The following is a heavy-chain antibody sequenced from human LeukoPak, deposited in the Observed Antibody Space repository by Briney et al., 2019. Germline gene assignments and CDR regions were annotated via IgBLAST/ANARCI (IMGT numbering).Heavy chain of an antibody. CDR2: IGTAGDT. D-gene: IGHD3/OR15-3a*01. CDR3: ARGTGTYFDY. V-gene: IGHV3-13*01. Sequence: GGSLRLSCAAAGFTLSTYDMHWVRQVTGKGLEWVSVIGTAGDTYYAGSVQGRFTISRENAKNSLYLQMNSLRAGDMAVYYCARGTGTYFDYWGQGTLVIVSS. J-gene: IGHJ4*02. CDR1: GFTLSTYD.